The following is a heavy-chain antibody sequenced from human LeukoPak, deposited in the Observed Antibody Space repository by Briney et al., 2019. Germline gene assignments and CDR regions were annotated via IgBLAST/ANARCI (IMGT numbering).Heavy chain of an antibody. CDR2: ISWNSGSI. J-gene: IGHJ4*02. V-gene: IGHV3-9*01. CDR1: GFTFDDYA. D-gene: IGHD5-18*01. CDR3: AKAEGTAMVXXXFDY. Sequence: GGSLRLSCAASGFTFDDYAMPWVRQAPGKGLEWVSGISWNSGSIGYADSVKGRFTISRDNAKNSLYLQMNSLRAEDTALYYCAKAEGTAMVXXXFDYWGQGTLVTVSS.